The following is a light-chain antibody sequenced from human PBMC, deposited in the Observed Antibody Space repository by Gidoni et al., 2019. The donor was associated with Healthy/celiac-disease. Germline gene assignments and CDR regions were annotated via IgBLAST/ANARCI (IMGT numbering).Light chain of an antibody. CDR1: RSDVGSYNR. CDR3: SSYTSSSTLVL. J-gene: IGLJ2*01. Sequence: QSALTQPPSVSGSPGQSVTISCTGTRSDVGSYNRVSWYQQPPGTAPKLMIYEVSNRPSGVPDRFSGSKSGNTASLTISGLQAEDEADYYCSSYTSSSTLVLFGGGTKLTVL. CDR2: EVS. V-gene: IGLV2-18*02.